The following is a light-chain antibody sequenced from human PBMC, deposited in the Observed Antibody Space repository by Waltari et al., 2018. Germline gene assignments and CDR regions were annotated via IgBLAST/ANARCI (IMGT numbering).Light chain of an antibody. V-gene: IGKV4-1*01. CDR1: QSILRTSNNNNY. CDR2: WAF. Sequence: DIVMTQSPASLAVSLGERDTIPCRSRQSILRTSNNNNYLAWYQQKPGQPPRLLIYWAFTRAFGVPDRFRGSASGTDFTLTISSLQAEDVAIYYCQQYHSAPITFGQGTRLEIK. J-gene: IGKJ5*01. CDR3: QQYHSAPIT.